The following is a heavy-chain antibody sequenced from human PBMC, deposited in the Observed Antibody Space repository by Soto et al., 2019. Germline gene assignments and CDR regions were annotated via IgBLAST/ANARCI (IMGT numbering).Heavy chain of an antibody. CDR2: IYYSGST. Sequence: SETLSLTCTVSGVSISGSRYYWGWIRQPPRRGLEWIGNIYYSGSTYYTPALKSRVTLSVDTSKNQFSLNLNSVTAADTAVYYCARGGIPPSGYGIAYAMDVWGQGTTVTVSS. V-gene: IGHV4-39*01. CDR3: ARGGIPPSGYGIAYAMDV. J-gene: IGHJ6*02. D-gene: IGHD1-26*01. CDR1: GVSISGSRYY.